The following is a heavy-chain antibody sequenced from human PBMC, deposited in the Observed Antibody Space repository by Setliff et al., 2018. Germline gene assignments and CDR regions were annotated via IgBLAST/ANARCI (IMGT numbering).Heavy chain of an antibody. CDR2: IYSSGRT. Sequence: PSETLSLTCRVSGDSISDYHWSWIRQPPGQGLEWIGYIYSSGRTNYNPSLKSRVSLSLDTSKNQFSLDLSSVTPADTAVYYCARELGLRAPFDFWGQGTPVTVSS. CDR3: ARELGLRAPFDF. J-gene: IGHJ4*02. CDR1: GDSISDYH. V-gene: IGHV4-59*01. D-gene: IGHD4-17*01.